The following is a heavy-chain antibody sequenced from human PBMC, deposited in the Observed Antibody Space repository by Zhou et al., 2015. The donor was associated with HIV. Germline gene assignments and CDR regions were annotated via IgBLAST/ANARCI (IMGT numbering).Heavy chain of an antibody. D-gene: IGHD3-22*01. Sequence: LVQSGTEVRKPGSSVKVSCKASGGTFSGSDLSWVRQAPGQGLEWMGGINPLFDIENKAQNFRGRLTMSVDKFTSAAYMELSSLRAEDAAVYYCATSSGEYEYAFELWGQGTKVIVAA. CDR2: INPLFDIE. CDR1: GGTFSGSD. J-gene: IGHJ3*01. CDR3: ATSSGEYEYAFEL. V-gene: IGHV1-69*17.